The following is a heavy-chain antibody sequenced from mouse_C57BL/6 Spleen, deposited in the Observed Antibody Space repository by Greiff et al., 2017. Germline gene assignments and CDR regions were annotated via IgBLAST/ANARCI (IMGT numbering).Heavy chain of an antibody. V-gene: IGHV1-22*01. Sequence: VQLKQSGPELVKPGASVKMSCKASGYTFTDYNMHWVKQSHGKSLEWIGYINPNNGGTSYNQKFKGKATLTVNKSSSTAYMELRSLTSEDSAVYYCARGRQLRLPWFAYWGQGTLVTVSA. CDR3: ARGRQLRLPWFAY. CDR1: GYTFTDYN. CDR2: INPNNGGT. D-gene: IGHD3-2*02. J-gene: IGHJ3*01.